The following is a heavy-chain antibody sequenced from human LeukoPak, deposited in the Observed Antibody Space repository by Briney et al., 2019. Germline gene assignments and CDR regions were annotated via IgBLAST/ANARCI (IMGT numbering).Heavy chain of an antibody. CDR1: GFTFSHYY. V-gene: IGHV3-7*01. D-gene: IGHD6-13*01. Sequence: GGSLRLSCAASGFTFSHYYRTWVRQAPGKGLEWVANINQDGGAQYYVDSVKGRFTISRDNAKNSQYLQMNSLRAEDTAVYYCARNPNRGTFDIWGQGTMVTVSS. CDR2: INQDGGAQ. CDR3: ARNPNRGTFDI. J-gene: IGHJ3*02.